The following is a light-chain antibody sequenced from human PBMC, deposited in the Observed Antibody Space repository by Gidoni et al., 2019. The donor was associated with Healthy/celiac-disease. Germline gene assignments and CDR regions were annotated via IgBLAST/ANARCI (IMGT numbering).Light chain of an antibody. CDR1: QGIRND. V-gene: IGKV1-6*01. J-gene: IGKJ2*01. CDR2: AAS. CDR3: LQDYNYPHT. Sequence: TITCRASQGIRNDLGWYQQKPGKAPKLLIYAASSLQSGVPSRFSGSGSGTDFTLTISSLQPEDFATYSCLQDYNYPHTFGQGTKLEIK.